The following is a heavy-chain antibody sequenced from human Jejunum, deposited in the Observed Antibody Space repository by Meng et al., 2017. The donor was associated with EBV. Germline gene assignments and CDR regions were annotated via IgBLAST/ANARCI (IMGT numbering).Heavy chain of an antibody. V-gene: IGHV4-39*01. CDR3: ARVDYYDTSGNVDF. CDR2: IDYRENT. CDR1: GGSISSYTYY. Sequence: QVPLQESGPGLVKPSETLLLTCSVSGGSISSYTYYWGWIRQPPGKGLEWIGTIDYRENTYYNPSLKSRITISVDTPKNQFSLKLTSMTAADTALYYCARVDYYDTSGNVDFWGQGALVTVSS. D-gene: IGHD3-22*01. J-gene: IGHJ4*02.